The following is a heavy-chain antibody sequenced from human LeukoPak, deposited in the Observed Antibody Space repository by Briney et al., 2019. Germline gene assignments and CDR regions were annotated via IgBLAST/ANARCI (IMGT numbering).Heavy chain of an antibody. J-gene: IGHJ4*02. Sequence: SETLSLTCTVSGGSISSYYWSWIRQPPGKGLEWIGYIYYSGSTNYNPSLKSRVTISVDTSKNQFSLKLSSVTAADTAVYYCARQVGATDFDYWGQGTLVTVSS. CDR2: IYYSGST. D-gene: IGHD1-26*01. CDR1: GGSISSYY. CDR3: ARQVGATDFDY. V-gene: IGHV4-59*08.